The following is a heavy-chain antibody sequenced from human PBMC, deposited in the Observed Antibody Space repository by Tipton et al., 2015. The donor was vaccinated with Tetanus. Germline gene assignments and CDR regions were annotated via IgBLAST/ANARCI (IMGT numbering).Heavy chain of an antibody. Sequence: TLSLTCSVSGGPIRDSDYYWGWVRLPPGKGLEWIAGIYYSGNSYYNPTFQTRVTITVDTSRNRFSLSLSSVTVEDTAVYYCARLRAYNKGYRGSYFDYWGEGVLVTVSS. J-gene: IGHJ4*02. CDR3: ARLRAYNKGYRGSYFDY. D-gene: IGHD5-18*01. V-gene: IGHV4-39*01. CDR1: GGPIRDSDYY. CDR2: IYYSGNS.